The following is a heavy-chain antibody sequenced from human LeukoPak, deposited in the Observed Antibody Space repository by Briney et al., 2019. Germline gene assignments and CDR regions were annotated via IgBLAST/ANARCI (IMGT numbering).Heavy chain of an antibody. Sequence: PSETLSLTCTASGGSISSYYWSWIRQPAGKGLEWIGRIYTSGSTNYNPSLKSRVTMSVDTSKNQFSLKLSSVTAADTAVYYCARDREGSSWYVGVGATQGWFDPWGQGTLVTVSS. V-gene: IGHV4-4*07. CDR1: GGSISSYY. J-gene: IGHJ5*02. CDR3: ARDREGSSWYVGVGATQGWFDP. D-gene: IGHD6-13*01. CDR2: IYTSGST.